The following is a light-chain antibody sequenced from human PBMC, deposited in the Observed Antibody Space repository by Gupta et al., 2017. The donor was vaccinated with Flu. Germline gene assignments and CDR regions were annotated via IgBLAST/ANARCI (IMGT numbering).Light chain of an antibody. V-gene: IGKV2-28*01. CDR1: QSLLQSNGYKY. CDR3: MQALQTPLT. CDR2: LGS. Sequence: DIVMTQSPLSLPVHPGEPDSISCRSSQSLLQSNGYKYVDWYLQKPGQSPQLLIYLGSNRASGVPDRFSGSGSGTDFVLKISRVEAEDLGVYYCMQALQTPLTFGGGTKVEI. J-gene: IGKJ4*01.